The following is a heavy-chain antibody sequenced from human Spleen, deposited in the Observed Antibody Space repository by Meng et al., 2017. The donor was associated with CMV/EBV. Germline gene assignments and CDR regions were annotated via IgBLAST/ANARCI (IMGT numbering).Heavy chain of an antibody. V-gene: IGHV4-59*08. CDR3: ARADYGDPRYSY. D-gene: IGHD4-17*01. CDR1: GVSISSYY. CDR2: IYYRGNT. Sequence: SETLSLTCTVSGVSISSYYWTWIRQPPGKGLEWIGYIYYRGNTNYNPSLKSRVTMSVDTSKNQFSLKLSSVTAADTAVYYCARADYGDPRYSYWGQGTLVTVSS. J-gene: IGHJ4*02.